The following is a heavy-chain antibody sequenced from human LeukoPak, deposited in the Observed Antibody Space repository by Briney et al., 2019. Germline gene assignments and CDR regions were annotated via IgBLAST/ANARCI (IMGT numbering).Heavy chain of an antibody. CDR3: TRDRFSVGDI. CDR1: GFTFSSSS. D-gene: IGHD2-15*01. J-gene: IGHJ3*02. Sequence: GGSLRLSCAASGFTFSSSSMHWVRQTPGKGLLWVSRISPDGSGTTYADSVKGRFTSSRDNAKNTLYLQMNSLSVEDTAVYYCTRDRFSVGDIWGQGTMVTVSS. V-gene: IGHV3-74*01. CDR2: ISPDGSGT.